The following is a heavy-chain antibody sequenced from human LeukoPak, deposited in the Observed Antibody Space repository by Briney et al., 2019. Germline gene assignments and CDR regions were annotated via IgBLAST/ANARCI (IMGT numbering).Heavy chain of an antibody. V-gene: IGHV4-59*08. CDR2: IYYSGST. Sequence: PSETLSLTCTVSGGSISSYYWSWIRQPPGKGLEWIGYIYYSGSTNYNPSLKSRVTISVDTSKNQFSLKLSSVTAADTAVYYCARQTEDNYYYYGMDVWGQGTTVTVSS. CDR1: GGSISSYY. CDR3: ARQTEDNYYYYGMDV. J-gene: IGHJ6*02.